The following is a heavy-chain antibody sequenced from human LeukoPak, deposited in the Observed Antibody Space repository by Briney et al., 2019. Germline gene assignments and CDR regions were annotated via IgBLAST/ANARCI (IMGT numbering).Heavy chain of an antibody. CDR2: ISGSGHDI. V-gene: IGHV3-11*05. D-gene: IGHD3-22*01. Sequence: GGSLRLSCAASGFTFSDSYMTWVRQAPGKGVEWVAYISGSGHDINYSDSVKGRFTVSRDNSKNTMYLQMNSLRAEDTAIYYCAKVSTMILVVSYFDDWGQGTLVSVSS. CDR3: AKVSTMILVVSYFDD. CDR1: GFTFSDSY. J-gene: IGHJ4*02.